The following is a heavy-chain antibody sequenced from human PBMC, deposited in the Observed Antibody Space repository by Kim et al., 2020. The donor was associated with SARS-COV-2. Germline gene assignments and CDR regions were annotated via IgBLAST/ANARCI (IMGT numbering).Heavy chain of an antibody. D-gene: IGHD6-13*01. V-gene: IGHV1-46*01. Sequence: STSYAQKFQGRVTMTRDTSTSTVYMELSSLRSEDTAVYYCARDAAASYFDYWGQGTLVTVSS. CDR3: ARDAAASYFDY. J-gene: IGHJ4*02. CDR2: ST.